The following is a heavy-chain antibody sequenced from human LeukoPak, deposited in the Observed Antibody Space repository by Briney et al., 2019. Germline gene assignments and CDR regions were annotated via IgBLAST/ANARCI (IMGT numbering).Heavy chain of an antibody. CDR2: ISGSGGST. D-gene: IGHD1-1*01. CDR1: RFTFSSYA. Sequence: GGSLRLSCAASRFTFSSYAMSWVRQAPGKGLEWLSGISGSGGSTYYADSEKGRFTISRDNSKNTLYLQMNSLRAEDTAVYYCAKEATTGTGYCFDYWGQGTLVTVSS. J-gene: IGHJ4*02. CDR3: AKEATTGTGYCFDY. V-gene: IGHV3-23*01.